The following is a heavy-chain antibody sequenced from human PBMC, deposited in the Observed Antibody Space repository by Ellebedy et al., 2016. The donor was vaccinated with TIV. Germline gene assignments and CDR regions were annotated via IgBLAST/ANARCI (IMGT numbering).Heavy chain of an antibody. CDR2: ISSSSRII. J-gene: IGHJ4*02. Sequence: GESLKISCAASGFTLSRYSMNWVRQAPGKGLEWVSYISSSSRIIYYVDSVKGRFTISRDNSKGTLYLQMNSLRAEDTATYYCARGGESYWVPKGDYWGQGTLVTVSS. CDR3: ARGGESYWVPKGDY. CDR1: GFTLSRYS. V-gene: IGHV3-48*01. D-gene: IGHD2-21*01.